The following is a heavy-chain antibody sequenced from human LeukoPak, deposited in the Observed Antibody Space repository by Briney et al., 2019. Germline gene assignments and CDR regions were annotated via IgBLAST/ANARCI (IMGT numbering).Heavy chain of an antibody. J-gene: IGHJ4*02. CDR3: ARHDGYCSGGSCYGYFGY. Sequence: GASVKVSCKPSGYTFTSYGISWVRQAPGQGLEWLGWISAYNGNTNYAQKLQGRVTMTTDTSTSTAYMELRSLRSDDTAVYYCARHDGYCSGGSCYGYFGYWGQGTLVTVSS. D-gene: IGHD2-15*01. CDR1: GYTFTSYG. CDR2: ISAYNGNT. V-gene: IGHV1-18*01.